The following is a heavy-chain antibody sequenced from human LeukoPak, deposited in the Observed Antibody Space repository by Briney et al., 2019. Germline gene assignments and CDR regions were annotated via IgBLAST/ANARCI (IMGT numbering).Heavy chain of an antibody. D-gene: IGHD3-10*01. V-gene: IGHV3-30*15. CDR2: ISKDGSNE. J-gene: IGHJ4*02. CDR1: GFTFSSYA. CDR3: AREAYYGSGRSRQPSPV. Sequence: GGSLRLSCAASGFTFSSYAMYWVRQAPRKGLEWVALISKDGSNEDHADSVKGRFTISRDNSRTTLYLQMSSLRPEDTAVYYGAREAYYGSGRSRQPSPVWGQGTLVTVSS.